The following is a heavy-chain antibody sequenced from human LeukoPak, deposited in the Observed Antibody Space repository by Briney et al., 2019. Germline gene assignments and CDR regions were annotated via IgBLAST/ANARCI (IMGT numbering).Heavy chain of an antibody. J-gene: IGHJ4*02. Sequence: GGSLRLSCTASGFSFGDYAVNWVRQAPGKGLEWVSFIRSKAFRGTTEYAASVKGRFTISRDDSKNIAYLQMNSLKIEDTAVYYCCTVGGLNDVWLTYYYGHWGQGTRVTVSS. V-gene: IGHV3-49*04. CDR2: IRSKAFRGTT. CDR1: GFSFGDYA. D-gene: IGHD3-16*01. CDR3: CTVGGLNDVWLTYYYGH.